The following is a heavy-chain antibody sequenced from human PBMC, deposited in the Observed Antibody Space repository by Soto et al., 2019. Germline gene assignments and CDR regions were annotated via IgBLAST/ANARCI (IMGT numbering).Heavy chain of an antibody. CDR1: GYTFTNYD. V-gene: IGHV1-8*01. J-gene: IGHJ6*02. CDR2: INPDSDNT. CDR3: ARGRRYCTTTSCYPPALFPYGMDV. D-gene: IGHD2-2*01. Sequence: ASEKVSCNTSGYTFTNYDINWVRQAAGQGLEWMGWINPDSDNTGYAQKFQGRVTMTRDTSISTAYMELNSLRSEDTAVYYCARGRRYCTTTSCYPPALFPYGMDVWGQGTTVTVSS.